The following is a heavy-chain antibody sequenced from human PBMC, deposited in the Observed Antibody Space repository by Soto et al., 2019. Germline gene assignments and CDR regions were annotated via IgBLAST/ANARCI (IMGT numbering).Heavy chain of an antibody. CDR1: TFTFTSSA. D-gene: IGHD1-26*01. J-gene: IGHJ4*02. Sequence: QMQLVQSGPEVKKPGTSVKVSSKASTFTFTSSAVQWVRQARGQRLEWIGWIVVGSGNTKYAENFQERVTITRDMSSSTAYLEQSSLRSEDTAVYYCATHREGATYYFDYWGQGTLLTVSS. V-gene: IGHV1-58*01. CDR2: IVVGSGNT. CDR3: ATHREGATYYFDY.